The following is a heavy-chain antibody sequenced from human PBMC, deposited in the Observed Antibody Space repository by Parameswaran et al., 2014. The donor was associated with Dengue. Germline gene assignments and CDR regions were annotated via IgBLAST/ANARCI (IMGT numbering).Heavy chain of an antibody. Sequence: SWVRQAPGQGLEWMGWISAYNGNTNYAQKLQGRVTMTTDTSTSTAYMELRSLRSDDTAVYYCAERGGDGPYSPFDCWGQGTPGHRLL. V-gene: IGHV1-18*01. CDR3: AERGGDGPYSPFDC. J-gene: IGHJ4*02. D-gene: IGHD3-16*01. CDR2: ISAYNGNT.